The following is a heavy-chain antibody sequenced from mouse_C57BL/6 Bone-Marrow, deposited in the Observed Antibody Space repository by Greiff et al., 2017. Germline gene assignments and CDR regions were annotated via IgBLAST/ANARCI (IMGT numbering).Heavy chain of an antibody. Sequence: QVQLQQPGAELVMPGASVKLSCKASGYTFTSYWMHWVKQRPGQGLEWIGEIDPSDSYTNYNQKFKGKSTLTVDKSSSTSYMQLSSLTSEDSAVYYCARLVRYYFDYWGQGTTLTVSS. D-gene: IGHD2-1*01. CDR2: IDPSDSYT. J-gene: IGHJ2*01. CDR1: GYTFTSYW. CDR3: ARLVRYYFDY. V-gene: IGHV1-69*01.